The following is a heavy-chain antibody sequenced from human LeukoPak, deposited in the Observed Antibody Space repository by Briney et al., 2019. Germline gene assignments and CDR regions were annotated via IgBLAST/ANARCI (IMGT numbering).Heavy chain of an antibody. D-gene: IGHD4-17*01. Sequence: SETLSLTCTVSGGSISSYYWSWIRQPPGKGLEWIGYIYTSGSTNYNPSLKSRVTISIDTSKNQFSLRLSSVTAADTAVYYCARDLVTVTKGFDIWGQGTMVSVSS. J-gene: IGHJ3*02. CDR3: ARDLVTVTKGFDI. CDR1: GGSISSYY. V-gene: IGHV4-59*01. CDR2: IYTSGST.